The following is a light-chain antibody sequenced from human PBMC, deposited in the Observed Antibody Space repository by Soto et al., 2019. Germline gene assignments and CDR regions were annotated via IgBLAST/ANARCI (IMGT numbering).Light chain of an antibody. J-gene: IGLJ3*02. CDR3: CSHSSSITWM. CDR2: EVT. Sequence: QSALTQTASVSGSPGQSITISCTGTSSDVGGYNFVSWYQQHPDKAPKLIIHEVTNRLSGVSGRFSGSKSGNTAFLTISGLQAEDEAVYYCCSHSSSITWMFGGGTKLTVL. CDR1: SSDVGGYNF. V-gene: IGLV2-14*03.